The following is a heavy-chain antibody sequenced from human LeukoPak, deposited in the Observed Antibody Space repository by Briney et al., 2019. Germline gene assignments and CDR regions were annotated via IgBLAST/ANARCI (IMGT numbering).Heavy chain of an antibody. CDR1: GFTFRIYA. CDR2: ISGSGGST. V-gene: IGHV3-23*01. D-gene: IGHD5-24*01. Sequence: GGSLRLSCAGSGFTFRIYAMSWVRQAPGKGLEWVSAISGSGGSTYYADSVKGRFTISRDNSKNTLYLQMNSLRVEDTAVYYCASDLPDRWLQPNYFDYWGQGTLVTVSS. CDR3: ASDLPDRWLQPNYFDY. J-gene: IGHJ4*02.